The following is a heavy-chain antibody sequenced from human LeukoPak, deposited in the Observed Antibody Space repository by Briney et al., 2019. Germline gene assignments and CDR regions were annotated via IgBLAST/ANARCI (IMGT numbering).Heavy chain of an antibody. D-gene: IGHD2-2*01. CDR2: IIPIFGTA. CDR3: ARGEYCSSTSCYQGAYYGMDV. CDR1: VGTFSSYA. V-gene: IGHV1-69*13. Sequence: ASVKVSCKASVGTFSSYAISWVRQAPGQGLEWMGGIIPIFGTANYAQKLQGRVTITADESTSTAYMELSSLRSEDTAVYYCARGEYCSSTSCYQGAYYGMDVWGQGTTVTVSS. J-gene: IGHJ6*02.